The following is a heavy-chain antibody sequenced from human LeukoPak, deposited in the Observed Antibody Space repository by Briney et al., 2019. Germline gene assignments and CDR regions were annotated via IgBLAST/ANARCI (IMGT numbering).Heavy chain of an antibody. CDR1: GFTFSTNH. V-gene: IGHV3-30*18. CDR3: AKGAHYYGSYYFDY. Sequence: PGGSLRLSCVASGFTFSTNHMTWVRQAPGKGPEWVAVISYDGSNKYYADSVKGRFTISRDNSKNTLYLQVNSLRAEDTAVYYCAKGAHYYGSYYFDYWGQGTLVTVSS. D-gene: IGHD3-10*01. CDR2: ISYDGSNK. J-gene: IGHJ4*02.